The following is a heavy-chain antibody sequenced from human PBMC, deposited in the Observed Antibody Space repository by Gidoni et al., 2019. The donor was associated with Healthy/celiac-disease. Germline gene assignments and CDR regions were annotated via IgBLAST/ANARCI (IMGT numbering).Heavy chain of an antibody. D-gene: IGHD2-2*01. CDR1: GGTFSSYA. CDR2: IIPIFGTA. V-gene: IGHV1-69*06. J-gene: IGHJ1*01. CDR3: ARSVGRYCSSTSCYARYFQH. Sequence: QVQLVQSGADVTKPGSSVKVSCKASGGTFSSYAIRWVRQAPGQGLEWMGGIIPIFGTANYAQKFQGRVTITADKSTSTAYMELSSLRSEDTAVYYCARSVGRYCSSTSCYARYFQHWGQGTLVTVSS.